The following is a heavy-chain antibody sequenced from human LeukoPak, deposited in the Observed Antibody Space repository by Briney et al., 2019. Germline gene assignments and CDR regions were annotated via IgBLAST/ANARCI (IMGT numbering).Heavy chain of an antibody. V-gene: IGHV1-69*06. D-gene: IGHD2-2*01. J-gene: IGHJ6*04. Sequence: GASVKVSCKASGCTFSSYAISWVRQAPGQGLEWMGGIIPIFGTANYAQKFQGRVTITADKSTSTAYMELSSLRSEDTAVYYCAKTPLGYCSSTSCFYYYYGMDVWGKGTTVTVSS. CDR1: GCTFSSYA. CDR3: AKTPLGYCSSTSCFYYYYGMDV. CDR2: IIPIFGTA.